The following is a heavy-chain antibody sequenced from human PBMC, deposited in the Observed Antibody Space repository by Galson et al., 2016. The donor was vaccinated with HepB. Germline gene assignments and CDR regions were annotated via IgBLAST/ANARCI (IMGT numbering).Heavy chain of an antibody. V-gene: IGHV4-34*01. CDR3: ARSGYGYGAHFQH. Sequence: KGLEWIGEINHSGIIDYNPSLKSRVTIPVDTSKNHFSLRLSSVTAADTAVYFCARSGYGYGAHFQHWGQGTLVTVSS. CDR2: INHSGII. D-gene: IGHD5-18*01. J-gene: IGHJ1*01.